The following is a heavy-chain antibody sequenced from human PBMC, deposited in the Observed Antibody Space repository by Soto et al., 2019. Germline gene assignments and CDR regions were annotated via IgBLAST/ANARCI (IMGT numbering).Heavy chain of an antibody. J-gene: IGHJ5*02. V-gene: IGHV4-39*01. Sequence: QLQESGPGLVKPSETLSLTCTVSGGSIISSNFYWGWIRQPPGKGLEWIGSVEYGGSSYDNPSLKRRVTLSADTSKNQFSLTLTSVTAADTAIYYCARHVRGVVTMNWFDPWRHGTLVTVSS. CDR3: ARHVRGVVTMNWFDP. CDR1: GGSIISSNFY. CDR2: VEYGGSS. D-gene: IGHD2-21*02.